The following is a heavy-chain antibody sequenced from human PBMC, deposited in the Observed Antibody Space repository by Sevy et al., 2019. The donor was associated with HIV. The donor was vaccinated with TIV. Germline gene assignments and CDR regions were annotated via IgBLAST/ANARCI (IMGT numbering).Heavy chain of an antibody. CDR3: ARSISWYASFDS. D-gene: IGHD6-13*01. CDR2: IIPMFETA. V-gene: IGHV1-69*13. CDR1: GRNFRNYA. Sequence: ASVKVSCKASGRNFRNYAISWVRQAPGQGLEWMGGIIPMFETANYVQKFQGRVTITADESTRTAYMELSSLISEDTAIYYCARSISWYASFDSWGQGSLVTVSS. J-gene: IGHJ4*02.